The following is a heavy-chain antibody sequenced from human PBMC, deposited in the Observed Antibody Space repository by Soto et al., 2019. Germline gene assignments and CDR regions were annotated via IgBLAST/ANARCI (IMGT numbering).Heavy chain of an antibody. V-gene: IGHV1-69*13. CDR2: IIPIFGTA. CDR1: GGTFSSYA. Sequence: SVKVSCKASGGTFSSYAISWVRQAPGQGLEWMGGIIPIFGTANYAQKFQGRVTITADESTSTAYMELSSLRSEDTAVCYCARESGQLACFDYWGQGTLVTVSS. CDR3: ARESGQLACFDY. D-gene: IGHD6-6*01. J-gene: IGHJ4*02.